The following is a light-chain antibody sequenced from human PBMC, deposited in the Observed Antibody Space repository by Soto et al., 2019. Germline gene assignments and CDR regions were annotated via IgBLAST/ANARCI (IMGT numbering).Light chain of an antibody. J-gene: IGKJ4*01. CDR3: QQFSSYPLT. V-gene: IGKV3-11*01. Sequence: EIGLTQSAATLSLSTGERATLSWRASQSISFYLTWYQHKPGQAPRLLIYDASIRATGIPDRFSGGGSGTDFTLTISRLEPEDFAVYYCQQFSSYPLTFGGGTKVDIK. CDR1: QSISFY. CDR2: DAS.